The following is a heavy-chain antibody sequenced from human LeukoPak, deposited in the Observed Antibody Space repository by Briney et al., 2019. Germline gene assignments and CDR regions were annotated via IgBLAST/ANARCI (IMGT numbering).Heavy chain of an antibody. D-gene: IGHD3-22*01. V-gene: IGHV3-9*01. J-gene: IGHJ4*02. CDR2: ISWNSGSI. CDR3: AKDMRYYDSSGADY. CDR1: GFTFDDYA. Sequence: GGSLRLSCAASGFTFDDYAMHWVRQAPGKGLEWVSGISWNSGSIGYADSVKGRFIISRDNAENSLYLQMNSLRAEDTALYYCAKDMRYYDSSGADYWGQGTLVTVSS.